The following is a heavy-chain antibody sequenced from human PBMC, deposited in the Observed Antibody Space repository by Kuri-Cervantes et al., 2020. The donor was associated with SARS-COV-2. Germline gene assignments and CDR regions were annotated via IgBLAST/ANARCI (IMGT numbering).Heavy chain of an antibody. CDR3: ALGYWGSGYPRYYYYMDV. CDR2: IIPILGTP. V-gene: IGHV1-69*13. CDR1: GYTFTSYG. Sequence: SVKVSCKASGYTFTSYGISWVRQAPGQGLEWMGGIIPILGTPNYAQKFQGRVTITADESTSTAPMELSSLRSEDTAVYYCALGYWGSGYPRYYYYMDVWGKGTTVTVSS. D-gene: IGHD3-22*01. J-gene: IGHJ6*03.